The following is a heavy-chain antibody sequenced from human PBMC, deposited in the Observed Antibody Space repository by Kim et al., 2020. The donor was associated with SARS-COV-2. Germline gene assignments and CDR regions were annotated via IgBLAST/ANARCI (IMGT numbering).Heavy chain of an antibody. D-gene: IGHD6-19*01. V-gene: IGHV1-8*01. Sequence: AQKCQGRVTMTRNTSISTAYMELSSLRSEDTAVYYCARRIAVAGTYGRDVWGQGTTVTVSS. CDR3: ARRIAVAGTYGRDV. J-gene: IGHJ6*02.